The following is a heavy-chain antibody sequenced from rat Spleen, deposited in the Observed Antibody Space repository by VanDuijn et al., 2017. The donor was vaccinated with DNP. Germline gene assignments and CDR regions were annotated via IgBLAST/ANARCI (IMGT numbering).Heavy chain of an antibody. V-gene: IGHV5-25*01. Sequence: EVQLVESGGGLVQPGRSLKLSCAASGFTFSNYYMAWVRQAPKKGLEVVATITTSGDRTSYPDSVRGRFTFSRDNAEGTLYLQMDSLRSEDTATYYCVRPDYYDGSYPHYWGQGVMVTVSS. J-gene: IGHJ2*01. CDR3: VRPDYYDGSYPHY. CDR1: GFTFSNYY. D-gene: IGHD1-12*02. CDR2: ITTSGDRT.